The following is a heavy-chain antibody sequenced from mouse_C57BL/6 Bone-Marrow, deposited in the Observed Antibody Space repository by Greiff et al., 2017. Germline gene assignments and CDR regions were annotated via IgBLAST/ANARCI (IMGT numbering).Heavy chain of an antibody. J-gene: IGHJ4*01. Sequence: VQLQQSGAELARPGASVKMSCKASGYTFTSYTMHWVKQRPGQGLEWIGYINPSSGYTKYNQKFKDKATLTADKSSSTAYMQRSSLTSEDSAVYYCARGGCAVYAMDDWGQGTSVTVSS. CDR1: GYTFTSYT. V-gene: IGHV1-4*01. CDR2: INPSSGYT. CDR3: ARGGCAVYAMDD.